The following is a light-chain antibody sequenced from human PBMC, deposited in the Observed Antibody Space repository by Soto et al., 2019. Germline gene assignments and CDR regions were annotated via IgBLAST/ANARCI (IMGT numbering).Light chain of an antibody. V-gene: IGKV3-15*01. CDR2: GAS. J-gene: IGKJ2*01. CDR3: QQYNNRPPMYT. CDR1: QSVGTS. Sequence: EIVMTQSPATLSLSPGETATLSCRASQSVGTSLAWYQQIPGQAPRLLVYGASTRATGVPARFSGSGSGADFTLTISSLQSEDFAIYYRQQYNNRPPMYTFGQGTKLGIK.